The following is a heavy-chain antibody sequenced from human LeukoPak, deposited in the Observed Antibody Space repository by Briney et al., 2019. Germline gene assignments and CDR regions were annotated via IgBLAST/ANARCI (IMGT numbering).Heavy chain of an antibody. D-gene: IGHD6-13*01. CDR2: IYYSGST. CDR1: GGSISSYY. V-gene: IGHV4-59*12. Sequence: SETLSLTCTVSGGSISSYYWSWIRQPPGKGLEWIGYIYYSGSTNYNPSLKSRVTISVDTSKNQFSLKLSSVTAADTAVYYCARESAAGSFDYWGQGTLVTVSS. J-gene: IGHJ4*02. CDR3: ARESAAGSFDY.